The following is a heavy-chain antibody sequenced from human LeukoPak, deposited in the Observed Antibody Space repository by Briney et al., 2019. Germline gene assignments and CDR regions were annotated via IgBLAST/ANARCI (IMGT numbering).Heavy chain of an antibody. Sequence: PSETMSLTCTVSGGSISSSSYYWGWIRQPPGKGLEWIGSIYYSGSTYYNPSLKSRVTISVDTSKNQFSLKLSSVTAADTAVYYCARDGGSGTIQGDYYYGMDVWGQGTTVTVSS. CDR3: ARDGGSGTIQGDYYYGMDV. J-gene: IGHJ6*02. CDR2: IYYSGST. D-gene: IGHD3-10*01. V-gene: IGHV4-39*07. CDR1: GGSISSSSYY.